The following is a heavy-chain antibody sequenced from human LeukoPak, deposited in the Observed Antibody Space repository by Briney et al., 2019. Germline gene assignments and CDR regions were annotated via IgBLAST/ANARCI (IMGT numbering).Heavy chain of an antibody. J-gene: IGHJ4*02. D-gene: IGHD2-2*01. CDR2: IIPILGIA. V-gene: IGHV1-69*04. CDR3: AKVPTYCSSTSCYFDY. CDR1: GGTFSSYA. Sequence: SVKVSCKASGGTFSSYAISWVRQAPGQGLEWMGRIIPILGIANYAQKFQGRVTITADKSTSTAYMELSSLRSEDTAVYYCAKVPTYCSSTSCYFDYWGQGTLVPVSS.